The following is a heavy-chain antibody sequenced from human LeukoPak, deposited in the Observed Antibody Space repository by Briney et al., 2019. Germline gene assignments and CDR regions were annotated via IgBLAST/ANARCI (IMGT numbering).Heavy chain of an antibody. Sequence: GGSLRLSCSVSGFTFSSYSMNWVRQAPGKGLQWASSISGGGSYIFYADSVEGRFSVSRDNAKNSVFLQMNSLRAEDTAVYYCARGLGDYDAFDVWGHGTRVIVAS. D-gene: IGHD4-17*01. CDR2: ISGGGSYI. V-gene: IGHV3-21*01. J-gene: IGHJ3*01. CDR1: GFTFSSYS. CDR3: ARGLGDYDAFDV.